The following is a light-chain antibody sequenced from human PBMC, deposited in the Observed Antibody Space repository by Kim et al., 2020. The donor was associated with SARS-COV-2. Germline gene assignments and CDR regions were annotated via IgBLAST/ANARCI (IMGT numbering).Light chain of an antibody. CDR1: QDISNF. Sequence: DIQMTQSPSAMSASVADRVTITCRASQDISNFLAWFQQKPGKVPKRLIYATSSLQSGVPSRFSGGGSGTEYSLTISSLQPEDFATYNSLQHKSYPFTLGQGTKLEI. CDR2: ATS. CDR3: LQHKSYPFT. V-gene: IGKV1-17*03. J-gene: IGKJ2*01.